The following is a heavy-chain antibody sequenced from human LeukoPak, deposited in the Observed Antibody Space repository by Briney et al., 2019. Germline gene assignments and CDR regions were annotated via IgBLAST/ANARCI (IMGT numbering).Heavy chain of an antibody. J-gene: IGHJ4*02. CDR1: GFTFSTSS. V-gene: IGHV3-7*03. Sequence: GGSLRLSCAASGFTFSTSSMNWVRQAPGKGLEWVANIKQDGSEKYYVDSVKGRFTISRDNSKNTLYVQMNSLRAEDTAVYYCAKGFWEEFDYWGQGTLVTVSS. CDR3: AKGFWEEFDY. D-gene: IGHD3-3*01. CDR2: IKQDGSEK.